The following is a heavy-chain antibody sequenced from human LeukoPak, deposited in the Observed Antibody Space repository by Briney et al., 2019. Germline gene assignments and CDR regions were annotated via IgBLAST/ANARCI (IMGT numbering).Heavy chain of an antibody. CDR2: IYYSGST. CDR3: ARDRHDFWSGYLDY. V-gene: IGHV4-59*01. J-gene: IGHJ4*02. Sequence: PSETLSLTCTVSGGSMSSYYWSWIRQPPGKGLEWIGYIYYSGSTNYNPSLKSRVTISLDTSKNQFSLKLSSVTAADTAVYYCARDRHDFWSGYLDYWGQGALVTVSS. CDR1: GGSMSSYY. D-gene: IGHD3-3*01.